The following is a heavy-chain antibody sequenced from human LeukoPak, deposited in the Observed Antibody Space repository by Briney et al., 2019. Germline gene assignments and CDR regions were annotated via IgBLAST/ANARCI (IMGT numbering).Heavy chain of an antibody. CDR2: VCYSGST. J-gene: IGHJ4*02. Sequence: SETLSLTCTVSGGSISGYCWSWIRQPPGKGLEWIGYVCYSGSTNYNPSLKSRVTLSVDTSTNQFSLKLTSVTAADTAVYYCARKGSSTWYGVDYWGQGTLVTVSS. CDR3: ARKGSSTWYGVDY. D-gene: IGHD6-13*01. CDR1: GGSISGYC. V-gene: IGHV4-59*08.